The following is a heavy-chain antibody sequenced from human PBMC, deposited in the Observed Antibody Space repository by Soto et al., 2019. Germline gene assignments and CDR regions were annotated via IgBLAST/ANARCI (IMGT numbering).Heavy chain of an antibody. CDR1: GGTFSSYA. Sequence: QVQLVQSGAEVKEPGSSVKVSCKASGGTFSSYAISWVRQAPGQGLEWMGGIIPIFGTANYAQKFLGRVTITADKSTSTAYMELSSLRSEDTAVYYCATQWELLRPAFDIWGQGTMVTVSS. CDR3: ATQWELLRPAFDI. V-gene: IGHV1-69*06. D-gene: IGHD1-26*01. J-gene: IGHJ3*02. CDR2: IIPIFGTA.